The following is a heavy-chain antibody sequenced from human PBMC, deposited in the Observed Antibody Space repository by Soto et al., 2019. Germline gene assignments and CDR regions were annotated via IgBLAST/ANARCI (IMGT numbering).Heavy chain of an antibody. J-gene: IGHJ4*02. V-gene: IGHV4-30-4*08. Sequence: QVRLHESGPGLVKPSQTLSLTCSVSGGSISGDYYWSWIRQSPAKGLEWIGYIYYSGGSYSNPALKCRLSMSLDTSKNQFSLKLRSLTGGETALYCCARGGARWPGYFDSWGQGALV. CDR1: GGSISGDYY. D-gene: IGHD2-15*01. CDR3: ARGGARWPGYFDS. CDR2: IYYSGGS.